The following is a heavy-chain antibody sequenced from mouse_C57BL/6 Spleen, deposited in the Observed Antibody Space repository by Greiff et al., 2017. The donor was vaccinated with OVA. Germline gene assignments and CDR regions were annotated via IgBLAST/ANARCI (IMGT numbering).Heavy chain of an antibody. V-gene: IGHV1-54*01. Sequence: VKLMESGAELVRPGTSVKVSCKASGYAFTNYLIEWVKQRPGQGLEWIGVINPGSGGTNYNEKFKGKATLTADKSSSTAYMQLSSLTSEDSAVYFCARGAGNSFDYWGQGTTLTVSS. CDR1: GYAFTNYL. CDR2: INPGSGGT. J-gene: IGHJ2*01. CDR3: ARGAGNSFDY. D-gene: IGHD2-14*01.